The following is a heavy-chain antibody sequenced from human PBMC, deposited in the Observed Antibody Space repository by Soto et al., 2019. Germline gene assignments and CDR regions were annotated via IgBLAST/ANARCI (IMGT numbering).Heavy chain of an antibody. V-gene: IGHV3-15*07. CDR1: GFSFSNGW. J-gene: IGHJ6*02. CDR2: IKSKIHGGTA. CDR3: TTGGQLERQGDYYYGMDV. D-gene: IGHD1-1*01. Sequence: GGSLRLSCAASGFSFSNGWMNWVRQAPGKGLELVGLIKSKIHGGTADYAAPVKGRFTISRDDSKNTLYLQMNSLETEDTAVYYCTTGGQLERQGDYYYGMDVWGQGTTVTVSS.